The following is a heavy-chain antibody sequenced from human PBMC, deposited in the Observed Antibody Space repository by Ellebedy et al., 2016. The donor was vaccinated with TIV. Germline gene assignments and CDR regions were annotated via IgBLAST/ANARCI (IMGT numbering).Heavy chain of an antibody. Sequence: AASVKVSCKASDYTFTSYGISWVRQAPGQGLEWMGIINPSGGSTSYAQKLQGRVTMTRDTSTSTVYMELSSLRSEDTAVYYCAREGCSGGRGYSKDEFDYWGQGTLVTVSS. V-gene: IGHV1-46*04. CDR2: INPSGGST. CDR1: DYTFTSYG. J-gene: IGHJ4*02. D-gene: IGHD2-15*01. CDR3: AREGCSGGRGYSKDEFDY.